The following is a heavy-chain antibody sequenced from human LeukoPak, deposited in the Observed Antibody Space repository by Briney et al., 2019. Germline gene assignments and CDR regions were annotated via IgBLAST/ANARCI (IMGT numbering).Heavy chain of an antibody. J-gene: IGHJ4*02. D-gene: IGHD3-10*01. CDR2: IYHSGSA. CDR1: GGSISSSNW. CDR3: ARDGYYGSGSYYFDS. V-gene: IGHV4-4*02. Sequence: SETLSLTCAVSGGSISSSNWWSWVRQPPGKGLECIGAIYHSGSANYNPSLKSRVTISVDKSKNQFSLKLSSVTAADTAVYYCARDGYYGSGSYYFDSWGQGTLVTVSS.